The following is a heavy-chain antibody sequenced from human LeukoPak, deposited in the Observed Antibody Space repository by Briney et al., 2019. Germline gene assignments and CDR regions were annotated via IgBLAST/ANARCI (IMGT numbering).Heavy chain of an antibody. D-gene: IGHD3-22*01. CDR3: ARAIGYYDPTGEYYFDY. CDR1: GFTFSSYD. J-gene: IGHJ4*02. Sequence: GGSLRLSCAASGFTFSSYDMHWVRQATGKGLEWVSAIGTAGDTYYPGSVKGRFTISRGNAKNSLYLQMNSLRAGDTAVYYCARAIGYYDPTGEYYFDYWGQGTLVTVSS. V-gene: IGHV3-13*01. CDR2: IGTAGDT.